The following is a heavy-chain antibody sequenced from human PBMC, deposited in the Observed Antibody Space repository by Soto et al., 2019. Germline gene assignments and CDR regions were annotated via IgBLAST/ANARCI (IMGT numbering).Heavy chain of an antibody. CDR2: ISAYNGNT. CDR1: GYIFASYG. CDR3: GRSVGLSYGMDV. D-gene: IGHD1-26*01. V-gene: IGHV1-18*01. J-gene: IGHJ6*02. Sequence: QVQLVQSGAEVKKPGASVKVSCKASGYIFASYGISWVRQAPGQGLEWMGWISAYNGNTNYAQKLQGRVTMSTDTSKSKAYMELRSLRSDDTAVYYCGRSVGLSYGMDVWGQGTTVTVSS.